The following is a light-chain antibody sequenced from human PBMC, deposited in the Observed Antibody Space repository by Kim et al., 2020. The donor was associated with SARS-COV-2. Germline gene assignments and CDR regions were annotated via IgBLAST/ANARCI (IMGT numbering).Light chain of an antibody. V-gene: IGLV3-19*01. Sequence: SSELPQDPAVSVALGQTVRITCQGDSLRSYSGSWYQQKPGQAPEVVIFGKTNRPSGIPDRFSGSSSGDTVSLTISGAQAEDEADYYCDSRDSSGNVIFGGGTQLTVL. CDR2: GKT. CDR3: DSRDSSGNVI. J-gene: IGLJ2*01. CDR1: SLRSYS.